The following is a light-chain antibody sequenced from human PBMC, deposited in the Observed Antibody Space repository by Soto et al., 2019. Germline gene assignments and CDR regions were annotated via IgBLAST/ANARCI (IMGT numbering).Light chain of an antibody. CDR2: LNSDGSH. CDR1: SGHSSYA. J-gene: IGLJ2*01. Sequence: QLVLTQSPSASASLGASVNLTCILSSGHSSYAIAWHQQQPEKGPRYLMNLNSDGSHSKGDGIPDRFSGSSSGTERYLTISSLXXXXEADYYCQTWDTGIHVVFGGGTKL. CDR3: QTWDTGIHVV. V-gene: IGLV4-69*01.